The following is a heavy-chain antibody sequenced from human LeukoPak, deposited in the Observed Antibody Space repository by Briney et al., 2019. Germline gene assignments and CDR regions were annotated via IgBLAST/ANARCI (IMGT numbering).Heavy chain of an antibody. J-gene: IGHJ4*02. D-gene: IGHD5-24*01. CDR1: GGSISSYY. V-gene: IGHV4-59*01. Sequence: PSETLTLTCTVSGGSISSYYWSWIRQPPGKGLEWIGYIYYSGSTNYNPSLKSRVTTAVDTSKNQFSLKLSSVTAADTAVYYCAREGTTILDYWGQGTLVTVSS. CDR3: AREGTTILDY. CDR2: IYYSGST.